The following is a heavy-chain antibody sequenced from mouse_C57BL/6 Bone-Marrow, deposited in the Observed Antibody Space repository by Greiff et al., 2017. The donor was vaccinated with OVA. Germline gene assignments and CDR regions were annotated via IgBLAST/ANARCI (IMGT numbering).Heavy chain of an antibody. CDR1: GYTFTDYY. V-gene: IGHV1-19*01. CDR3: ARGGYGSDYAMDY. Sequence: VQLQQSGPVLVKPGASVKMSCKASGYTFTDYYMNWVKQSHGKSLEWIGVINPYNGGTSYNQKFKGKATLTVDKSSSTAYMELNSLTSEDSAVYYCARGGYGSDYAMDYWGQGTSVTVSS. J-gene: IGHJ4*01. D-gene: IGHD1-1*01. CDR2: INPYNGGT.